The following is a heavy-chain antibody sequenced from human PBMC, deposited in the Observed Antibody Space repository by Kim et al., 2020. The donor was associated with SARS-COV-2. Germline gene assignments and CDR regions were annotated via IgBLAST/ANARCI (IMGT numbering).Heavy chain of an antibody. CDR1: GGSISRYY. CDR2: GYNNDST. J-gene: IGHJ6*03. V-gene: IGHV4-59*13. CDR3: ASSRDYSYDMDV. Sequence: SETLSLTCTVSGGSISRYYWNWIRQRPGKGLELIGYGYNNDSTNYNPSLNLQSTVSIDTSKNHYYLKLTSVTATATAVYVCASSRDYSYDMDVW.